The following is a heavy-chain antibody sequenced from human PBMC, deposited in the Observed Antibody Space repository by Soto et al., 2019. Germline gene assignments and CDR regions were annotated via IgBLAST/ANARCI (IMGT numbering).Heavy chain of an antibody. CDR2: IYYSGST. V-gene: IGHV4-39*01. Sequence: QLQLQESGPGLVKPSETLSLTCTVSGGSISSSSYYWGWIRQPPGKGLEWIGSIYYSGSTYYNPSLKSRVTIFVDTSKNQFSLKLSSVTAADAAVYYCASAPTYYYGSGSPFDYWGQGTLVTVSS. CDR1: GGSISSSSYY. J-gene: IGHJ4*02. D-gene: IGHD3-10*01. CDR3: ASAPTYYYGSGSPFDY.